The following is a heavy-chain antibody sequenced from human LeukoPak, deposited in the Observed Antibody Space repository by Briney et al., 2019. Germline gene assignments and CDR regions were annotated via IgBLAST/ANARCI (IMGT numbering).Heavy chain of an antibody. V-gene: IGHV3-7*01. CDR2: INQDGSEK. D-gene: IGHD2-2*01. J-gene: IGHJ4*02. CDR3: ARGGYCSSSSCYLDY. Sequence: GGSLRLSCAASGFTFSSYGMHWVRQAPGKGLEWVANINQDGSEKYYVDSVKGRFTISRDNAKNSLYLQMNSLRAEDTAVYYCARGGYCSSSSCYLDYWGQGTLVTVSS. CDR1: GFTFSSYG.